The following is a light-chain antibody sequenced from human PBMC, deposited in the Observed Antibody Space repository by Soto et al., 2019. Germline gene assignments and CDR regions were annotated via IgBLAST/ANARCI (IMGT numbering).Light chain of an antibody. CDR1: SSDVGVYNY. Sequence: QSALTQPASVSGSPGQSITISCTGTSSDVGVYNYVSWYQQHPGKAPKLMIYEVSNRPSGVSNRFSGSKSGNTASLTISGLQAEDEADYYCSSYTISSNGVFGGGTKVTVL. J-gene: IGLJ3*02. V-gene: IGLV2-14*01. CDR2: EVS. CDR3: SSYTISSNGV.